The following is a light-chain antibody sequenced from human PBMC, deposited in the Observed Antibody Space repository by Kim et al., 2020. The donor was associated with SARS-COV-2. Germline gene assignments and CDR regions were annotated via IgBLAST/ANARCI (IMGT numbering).Light chain of an antibody. CDR3: QQHSNWLT. V-gene: IGKV3-11*01. CDR2: DAS. Sequence: ALSPGARATLSCRASQSVSSYLAWYQQKPGQAPRLLIYDASNRATGIPARFSGSGSGTDFTLTISSLEPEDFAVYYCQQHSNWLTVGGGTKVDIK. CDR1: QSVSSY. J-gene: IGKJ4*01.